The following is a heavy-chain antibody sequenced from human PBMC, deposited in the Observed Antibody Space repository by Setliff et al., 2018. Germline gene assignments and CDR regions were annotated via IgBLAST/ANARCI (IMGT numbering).Heavy chain of an antibody. CDR2: SIPMYRTT. CDR1: GYTFTSYG. J-gene: IGHJ4*02. Sequence: SVKVSCKASGYTFTSYGVHWVRQAPGQGLEWMGGSIPMYRTTKYAQKFQGRVTITTDESTTTAYMELRSLRSEDTAVYYCATGPDIGKFEGNYFNYWGQGTLVTVSS. V-gene: IGHV1-69*05. D-gene: IGHD2-15*01. CDR3: ATGPDIGKFEGNYFNY.